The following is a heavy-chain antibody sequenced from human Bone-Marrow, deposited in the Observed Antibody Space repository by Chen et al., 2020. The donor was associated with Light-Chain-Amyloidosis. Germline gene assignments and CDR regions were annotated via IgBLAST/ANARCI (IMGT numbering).Heavy chain of an antibody. Sequence: EVQLEQSGPEVKKPGESLKISCKGSGYTFPNYWIGWVRQMPGKGLEWMGVIYPDDSDARYSPSFEGPVHLSADQSIPPAYLPWRSLKASDTAMYYCARRRDCYHFDYWGQGTLVTVS. D-gene: IGHD2-21*01. CDR3: ARRRDCYHFDY. V-gene: IGHV5-51*01. CDR2: IYPDDSDA. CDR1: GYTFPNYW. J-gene: IGHJ4*02.